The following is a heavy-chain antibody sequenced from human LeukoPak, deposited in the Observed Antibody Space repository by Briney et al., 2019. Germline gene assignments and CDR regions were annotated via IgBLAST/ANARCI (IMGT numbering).Heavy chain of an antibody. CDR3: ARDRIAVAGTGGAFDI. J-gene: IGHJ3*02. CDR1: GFTFSSYS. V-gene: IGHV3-21*01. CDR2: ISSSSSYI. Sequence: GGSLRLSCAASGFTFSSYSMNWVRQAPGKGLYWVSSISSSSSYIYYADSVKGRFTISRDNAKNSLYLQMNSLRAEDTAVYYCARDRIAVAGTGGAFDIWGQGTMVTVSS. D-gene: IGHD6-19*01.